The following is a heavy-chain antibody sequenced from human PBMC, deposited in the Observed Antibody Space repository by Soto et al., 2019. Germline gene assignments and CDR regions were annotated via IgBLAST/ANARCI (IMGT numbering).Heavy chain of an antibody. CDR2: ISWNSGSI. V-gene: IGHV3-9*01. J-gene: IGHJ1*01. D-gene: IGHD6-19*01. CDR3: AKVYSSGWYYFQH. Sequence: GGSLRLSCAASGFTFDDYAMHWVRQAPGKGLEWVSGISWNSGSIGYADSVKGRFTISRDNAKNSLYLQMNSLRAEDTALYYCAKVYSSGWYYFQHWGQGTLVTVSS. CDR1: GFTFDDYA.